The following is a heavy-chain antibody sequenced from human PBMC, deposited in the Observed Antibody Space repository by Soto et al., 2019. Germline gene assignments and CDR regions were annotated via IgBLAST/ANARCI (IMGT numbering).Heavy chain of an antibody. Sequence: QVQLVESGGGVVQPGRSLRLSCAASGFTFSSYGMHWVRQAPGKGLEWVAVILYDGSNKYYADSVKGRFTISRDNSKNTLYLQMNSLKAEDTAVYYCAKYGMAFWGQVTLVTVSS. J-gene: IGHJ4*02. CDR2: ILYDGSNK. CDR1: GFTFSSYG. CDR3: AKYGMAF. V-gene: IGHV3-30*18. D-gene: IGHD3-3*02.